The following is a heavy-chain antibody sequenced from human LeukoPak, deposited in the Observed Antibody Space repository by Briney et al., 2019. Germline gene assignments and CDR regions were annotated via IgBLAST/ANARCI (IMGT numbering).Heavy chain of an antibody. CDR2: IYTSGST. D-gene: IGHD2-21*01. CDR3: ARDGDSLALYGMDA. Sequence: SETLSLTCTVSGGSISTYSWSWIRQPAGKGLEWIGRIYTSGSTNYNPSLKSRVTMSVDTSKTRFSLKLSSVTAADTAVYYCARDGDSLALYGMDAWGQGTPVTVSS. CDR1: GGSISTYS. V-gene: IGHV4-4*07. J-gene: IGHJ6*02.